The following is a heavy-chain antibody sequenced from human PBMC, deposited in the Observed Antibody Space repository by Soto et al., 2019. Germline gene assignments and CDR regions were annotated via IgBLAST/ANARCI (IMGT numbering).Heavy chain of an antibody. CDR2: IDSDGSST. V-gene: IGHV3-74*01. J-gene: IGHJ5*02. CDR1: GFTFGDFW. Sequence: PGGSLRLSCVASGFTFGDFWMTWVRQAPGKGLVWVSRIDSDGSSTSYADSVKGRFTISRDNAKNTLYLQMNSLRAEDTAVYYCAKSNWFDPWGQGSLVTVSS. CDR3: AKSNWFDP.